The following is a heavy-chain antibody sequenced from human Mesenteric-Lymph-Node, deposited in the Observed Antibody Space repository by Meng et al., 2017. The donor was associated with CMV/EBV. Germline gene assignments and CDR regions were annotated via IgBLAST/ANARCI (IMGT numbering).Heavy chain of an antibody. Sequence: SVKVSCKASGYTFTGYYMHWVLQAPGQGLEWMGRIIPILGIANYAQKFQGRVTITADKSTSTAYMELSSLRSDDTAIYYCAREGMWNGVGYYYYGMDVWGQGTTVTVSS. D-gene: IGHD2-8*01. CDR2: IIPILGIA. V-gene: IGHV1-69*04. CDR1: GYTFTGYY. J-gene: IGHJ6*02. CDR3: AREGMWNGVGYYYYGMDV.